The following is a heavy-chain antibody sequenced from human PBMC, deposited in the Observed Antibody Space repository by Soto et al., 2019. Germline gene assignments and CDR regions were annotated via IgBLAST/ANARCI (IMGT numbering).Heavy chain of an antibody. J-gene: IGHJ4*02. Sequence: QVQLVQSGAEVKKPGASVKVYCKASGYTFTDYGISWVRQAPGQGLEWMGWIHTYNGHTKYAQKVQGRVTMTTDTSTSTAYMELRSLRPDDTAVYYCARDAQYSSRWHPIDFWGQGTLVTVSS. D-gene: IGHD6-13*01. CDR1: GYTFTDYG. V-gene: IGHV1-18*01. CDR2: IHTYNGHT. CDR3: ARDAQYSSRWHPIDF.